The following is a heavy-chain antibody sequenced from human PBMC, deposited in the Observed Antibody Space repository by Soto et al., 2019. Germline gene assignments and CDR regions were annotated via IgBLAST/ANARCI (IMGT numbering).Heavy chain of an antibody. V-gene: IGHV4-59*02. D-gene: IGHD2-2*01. J-gene: IGHJ4*02. CDR2: IYSSGNT. CDR1: GGTVNTYY. Sequence: PSETLSLTCSVSGGTVNTYYWSWIRQPPGKELEWIGYIYSSGNTNYNPSLKSRVTISVDTPNNQFFLKLSSVTAADTAVYYCARVPDYWGQGILVT. CDR3: ARVPDY.